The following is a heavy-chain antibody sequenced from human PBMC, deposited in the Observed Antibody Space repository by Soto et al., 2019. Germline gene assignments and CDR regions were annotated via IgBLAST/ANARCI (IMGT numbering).Heavy chain of an antibody. CDR2: ISGSGGST. J-gene: IGHJ4*02. D-gene: IGHD3-3*01. CDR1: GFTFSSYA. CDR3: AKEGDFWSGYYHHFDY. V-gene: IGHV3-23*01. Sequence: GGSLRLSCAASGFTFSSYAMSWVRQAPGKGLEWVSAISGSGGSTYYADSVKGRFTISRDNSKNTLYLQMNSLRAEDTAVYYCAKEGDFWSGYYHHFDYWGQGTLVTVSS.